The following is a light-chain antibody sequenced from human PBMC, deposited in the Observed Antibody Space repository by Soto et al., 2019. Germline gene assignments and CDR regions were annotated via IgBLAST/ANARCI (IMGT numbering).Light chain of an antibody. Sequence: EIVLTQSPATLSLSPGERATLSCRASQSVSRALAWYQQKPGQAPRLLISDASNRSTGIPARFSGSGYGTDFTLTIRSLAPEYFAVYYCQQRYSWPPYTFGQGTKLEIK. V-gene: IGKV3-11*01. CDR1: QSVSRA. CDR3: QQRYSWPPYT. CDR2: DAS. J-gene: IGKJ2*01.